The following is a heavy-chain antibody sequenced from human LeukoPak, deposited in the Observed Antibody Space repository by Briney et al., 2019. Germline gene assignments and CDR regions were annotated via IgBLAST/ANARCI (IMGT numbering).Heavy chain of an antibody. CDR2: IKQDGSEK. J-gene: IGHJ4*02. CDR1: GFTFSNHA. D-gene: IGHD3-22*01. V-gene: IGHV3-7*01. CDR3: ARASSSGYRGADF. Sequence: GGSLRLSCAASGFTFSNHAMSWVRQAPGKGLEWVANIKQDGSEKYYVDSVKGRFTISRDNAKNSLFLQMNSLRAEDTAVYYCARASSSGYRGADFWGQGTLVTVSS.